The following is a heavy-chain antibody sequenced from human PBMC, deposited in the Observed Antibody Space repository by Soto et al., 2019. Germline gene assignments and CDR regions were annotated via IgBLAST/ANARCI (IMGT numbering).Heavy chain of an antibody. CDR3: ARDLRYYDILTGLDY. D-gene: IGHD3-9*01. Sequence: QVQLVQSGAEVKKPGASVKVSCKASGYTFTSYYMHSVRQAPGQGLEWMGIINPSGGSTSYAQKCQGRVSMTRDTSTSTVYMEVSSLRSEDTAVYYCARDLRYYDILTGLDYWGQGTLVTVSS. V-gene: IGHV1-46*01. CDR1: GYTFTSYY. J-gene: IGHJ4*02. CDR2: INPSGGST.